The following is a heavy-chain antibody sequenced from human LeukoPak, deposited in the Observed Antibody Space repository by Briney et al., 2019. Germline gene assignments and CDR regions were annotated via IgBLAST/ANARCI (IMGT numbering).Heavy chain of an antibody. D-gene: IGHD6-19*01. V-gene: IGHV4-31*03. J-gene: IGHJ5*02. Sequence: SETLSLTCTVYGGSISSGGYFWSWIRQHPGKGLEWIGYIYYGGSTYYNPSLKSRLTISVNTSENQFSLRLTSVTAADTAVYYCARGTYSSGWSLGFDPWGQGTLVTVSS. CDR1: GGSISSGGYF. CDR3: ARGTYSSGWSLGFDP. CDR2: IYYGGST.